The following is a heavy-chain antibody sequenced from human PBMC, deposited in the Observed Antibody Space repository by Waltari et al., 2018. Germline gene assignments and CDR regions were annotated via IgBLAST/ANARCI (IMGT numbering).Heavy chain of an antibody. CDR1: GGSISSGSYY. D-gene: IGHD5-12*01. Sequence: QVQLQESGPGLVKPSQTLSLTCTVSGGSISSGSYYWSWIRQPAGKGLEWIGRIYTSGSTNYNPSLKSRVTISVDTSKNQFSLKLSSVTAADTAVYYCARDARPYDGGPYWGQGTLVTVSS. CDR3: ARDARPYDGGPY. V-gene: IGHV4-61*02. CDR2: IYTSGST. J-gene: IGHJ4*02.